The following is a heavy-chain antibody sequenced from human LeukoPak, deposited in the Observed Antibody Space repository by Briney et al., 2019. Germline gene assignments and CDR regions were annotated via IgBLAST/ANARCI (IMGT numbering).Heavy chain of an antibody. J-gene: IGHJ3*02. V-gene: IGHV1-46*01. CDR2: INPSGGST. D-gene: IGHD1/OR15-1a*01. CDR1: GYTFTSYY. CDR3: AREDGTSAIDI. Sequence: ASVTVSCTASGYTFTSYYMHWVRQAPGQGLEWMGIINPSGGSTSYAQKFQGRVTMTRDTSTSTVYMELSSLRSEDTAVYYCAREDGTSAIDIWGQGTMVTVSS.